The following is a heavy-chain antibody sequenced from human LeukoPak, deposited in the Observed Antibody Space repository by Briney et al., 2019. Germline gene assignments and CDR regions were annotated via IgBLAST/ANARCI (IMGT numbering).Heavy chain of an antibody. D-gene: IGHD5-18*01. CDR1: GFTFDDYA. CDR3: AKDSGYSYGQPDY. V-gene: IGHV3-9*01. CDR2: ISWNSGSR. Sequence: GRSLRLSCAASGFTFDDYAMHWVRQAPGKGLEWVSGISWNSGSRGYADSVKGRFTTSRDNAKNSLYLQMNSLRGEDTALYYCAKDSGYSYGQPDYWGQGTLVTVSS. J-gene: IGHJ4*02.